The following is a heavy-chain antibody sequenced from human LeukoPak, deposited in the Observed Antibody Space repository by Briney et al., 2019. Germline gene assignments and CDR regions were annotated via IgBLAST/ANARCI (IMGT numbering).Heavy chain of an antibody. CDR3: ARVLYSSGWFDY. Sequence: GASVKVSCKASGYTFTSYHVHWVRQAPGQGLEWMGIINPSGDSTNYAQKFQGRVTMTRDMSTSTVYMELSSLRSEDTAVYYCARVLYSSGWFDYWGQGTLVTVSS. CDR1: GYTFTSYH. CDR2: INPSGDST. J-gene: IGHJ4*02. V-gene: IGHV1-46*01. D-gene: IGHD6-19*01.